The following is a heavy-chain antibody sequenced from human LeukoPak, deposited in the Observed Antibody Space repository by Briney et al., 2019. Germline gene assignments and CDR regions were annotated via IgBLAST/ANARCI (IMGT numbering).Heavy chain of an antibody. CDR3: TRDLGYCSSTSCPHFDY. CDR2: IRSKAYGGTT. J-gene: IGHJ4*02. D-gene: IGHD2-2*01. Sequence: GGPVRLSCAASGFTLSRHWMSWVRQAPGKGGEWVGFIRSKAYGGTTEYDASVKGRFTISRDDSKSIAYLQMNSLKTEDTAVYYCTRDLGYCSSTSCPHFDYWGQGTLVTVSS. V-gene: IGHV3-49*04. CDR1: GFTLSRHW.